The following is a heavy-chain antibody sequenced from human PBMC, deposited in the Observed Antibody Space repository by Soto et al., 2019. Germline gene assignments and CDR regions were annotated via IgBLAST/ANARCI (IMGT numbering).Heavy chain of an antibody. CDR2: IYYTGTT. CDR3: ARDLRLDS. Sequence: SETLSLTCAVYGGSFSGYYWDWIRQPPGKGLEWIAYIYYTGTTYYNPSLKSRVTISIDRSNNQFSLMLSSVTAADTAVYYCARDLRLDSWGPGTLVTVSS. J-gene: IGHJ4*02. CDR1: GGSFSGYY. V-gene: IGHV4-34*09. D-gene: IGHD2-21*02.